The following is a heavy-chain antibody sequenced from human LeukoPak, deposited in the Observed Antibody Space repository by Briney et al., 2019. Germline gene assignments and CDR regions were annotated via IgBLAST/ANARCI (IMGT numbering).Heavy chain of an antibody. J-gene: IGHJ4*02. CDR1: GYTFTGYY. CDR3: ARGHSYGLSLDY. CDR2: INPNSGGT. D-gene: IGHD5-18*01. Sequence: ASVTVSCKASGYTFTGYYMHWVRQAPGQGLEGMGWINPNSGGTNYAQKFQGRVTMTRDTSISTAYMELSRLRSDDTAVYYCARGHSYGLSLDYWGQGTLVTVSS. V-gene: IGHV1-2*02.